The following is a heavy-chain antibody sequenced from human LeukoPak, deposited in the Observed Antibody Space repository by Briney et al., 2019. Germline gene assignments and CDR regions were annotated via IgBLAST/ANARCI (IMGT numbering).Heavy chain of an antibody. V-gene: IGHV3-64*01. D-gene: IGHD6-19*01. Sequence: GGSLRLSCAASGFTFSSYAMHWVRQAPGKGLEYVSAISSNGGSTYYANSVKGRFTISRDNSKNTLYLQMGSLRAEDMAVYYCERDRYSSGWSSYVPFDYWGQGTLVTVSS. CDR3: ERDRYSSGWSSYVPFDY. CDR1: GFTFSSYA. J-gene: IGHJ4*02. CDR2: ISSNGGST.